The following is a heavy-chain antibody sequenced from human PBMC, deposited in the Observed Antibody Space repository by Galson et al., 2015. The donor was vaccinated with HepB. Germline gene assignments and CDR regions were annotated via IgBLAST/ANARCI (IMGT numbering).Heavy chain of an antibody. CDR2: IYPGDSDT. J-gene: IGHJ6*02. CDR1: GYSFTSYW. V-gene: IGHV5-51*01. CDR3: ARQAPVPAAKGNYYYYGMDV. Sequence: QSGAEVKKPGESLRISCKGSGYSFTSYWISWVRQMPGKGLEWMGIIYPGDSDTRYSPSFQGQVTISADKSISTAYLQWSSLKASDTAMYYCARQAPVPAAKGNYYYYGMDVWGQGTTVTVSS. D-gene: IGHD2-2*01.